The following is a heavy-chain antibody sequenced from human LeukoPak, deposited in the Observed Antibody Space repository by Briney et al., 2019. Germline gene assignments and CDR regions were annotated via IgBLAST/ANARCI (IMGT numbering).Heavy chain of an antibody. Sequence: GGSLRLSCAASGFTFDDYAMHWVRQAPREVLEWDSGTSWNSGSIRYADSVKGRFAIPRDHAKNPPYLQMNSLRAEHMAFYYCGKEGGYWGQGTLVSVSS. J-gene: IGHJ4*02. V-gene: IGHV3-9*03. CDR1: GFTFDDYA. D-gene: IGHD1-26*01. CDR2: TSWNSGSI. CDR3: GKEGGY.